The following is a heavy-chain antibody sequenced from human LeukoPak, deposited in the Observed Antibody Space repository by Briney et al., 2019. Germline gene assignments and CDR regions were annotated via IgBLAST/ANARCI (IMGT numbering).Heavy chain of an antibody. V-gene: IGHV1-18*01. CDR1: GYTFTSYG. CDR2: ISAYNGNT. D-gene: IGHD2-2*01. Sequence: ASVKVSCTASGYTFTSYGISWVRQAPGQGLEWMGWISAYNGNTNYAQKLQGRVTMTTDTSTSTACMELRSLRSDDTAVYYCARDLRGSTSFWFDPWGQGTLVTVSS. J-gene: IGHJ5*02. CDR3: ARDLRGSTSFWFDP.